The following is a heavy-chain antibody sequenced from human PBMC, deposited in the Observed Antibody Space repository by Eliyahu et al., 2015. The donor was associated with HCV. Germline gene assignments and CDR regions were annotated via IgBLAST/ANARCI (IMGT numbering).Heavy chain of an antibody. CDR3: AGSSSVAVSGGGYGGYYAMDV. V-gene: IGHV6-1*02. Sequence: QVQLQQSGPGLVKPSQTLSLTCVISGDRVSSSIAAWXWLRQSPSRGLEWLGRTYYRNKYYTDYGVSVRSRIIINADTSKNQFSLQLKSVTPEDTAVYYCAGSSSVAVSGGGYGGYYAMDVWGRGTAVTVSS. D-gene: IGHD6-19*01. CDR2: TYYRNKYYT. J-gene: IGHJ6*02. CDR1: GDRVSSSIAA.